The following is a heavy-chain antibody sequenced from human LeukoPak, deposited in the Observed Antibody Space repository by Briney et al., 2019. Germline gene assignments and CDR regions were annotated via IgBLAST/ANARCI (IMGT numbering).Heavy chain of an antibody. CDR3: ARDPVPRYCSGGSCYSDYYYGMDV. D-gene: IGHD2-15*01. CDR1: GGSISSYY. Sequence: SETLSLTCTVSGGSISSYYWSWIRQPAGKGLEWIGRIYTSGSTNYNPSLKSRVTMSVDTSKNQFSLKLSSVTAADTAVYYCARDPVPRYCSGGSCYSDYYYGMDVWGQGTTVTVSS. J-gene: IGHJ6*02. CDR2: IYTSGST. V-gene: IGHV4-4*07.